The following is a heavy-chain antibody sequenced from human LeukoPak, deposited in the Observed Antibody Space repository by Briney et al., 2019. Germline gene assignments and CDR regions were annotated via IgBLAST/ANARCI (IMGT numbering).Heavy chain of an antibody. CDR3: ARVSSSWYGFYYYYMDV. D-gene: IGHD6-13*01. CDR1: GFTFSSYA. CDR2: ISGSGGST. J-gene: IGHJ6*03. Sequence: GGSLRLSCAASGFTFSSYAMSWVRQAPGKGLEWVSAISGSGGSTYYADSVKGRFTISRDNSKNTLYLQMNSLRAEDTAVYYCARVSSSWYGFYYYYMDVWGKGTTVTVSS. V-gene: IGHV3-23*01.